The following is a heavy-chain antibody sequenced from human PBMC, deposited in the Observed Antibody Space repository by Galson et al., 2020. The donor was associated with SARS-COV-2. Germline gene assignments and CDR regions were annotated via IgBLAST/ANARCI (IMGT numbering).Heavy chain of an antibody. V-gene: IGHV4-31*03. Sequence: SQTLSLTCTVSGGSISSGGYYWSWIRQHPGKGLEWIGYIYYSGSTYYNPSLKSRVTISVDTSKNQFSLKLSSVTAADTAVYYCARGVDDYGDYWYFDLWGRGTLVTVSS. D-gene: IGHD4-17*01. CDR1: GGSISSGGYY. J-gene: IGHJ2*01. CDR3: ARGVDDYGDYWYFDL. CDR2: IYYSGST.